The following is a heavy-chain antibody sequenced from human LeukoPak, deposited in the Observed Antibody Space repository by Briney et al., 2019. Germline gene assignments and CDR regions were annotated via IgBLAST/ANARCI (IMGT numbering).Heavy chain of an antibody. J-gene: IGHJ4*02. V-gene: IGHV1-2*02. CDR2: MHPGNGNT. D-gene: IGHD2-21*02. CDR1: GYRFISNY. CDR3: AREGSYCVGGDCYSFDF. Sequence: ASVKVSCKASGYRFISNYIQWVRQAPGLGPEWMGWMHPGNGNTRYAEKFQGRVTMTRDTSINTAYMDLSSLRSDDTAVYYRAREGSYCVGGDCYSFDFWGQGTLITVSS.